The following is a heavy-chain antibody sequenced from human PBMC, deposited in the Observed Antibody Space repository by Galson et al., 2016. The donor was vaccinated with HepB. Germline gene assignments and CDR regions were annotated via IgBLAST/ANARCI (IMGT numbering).Heavy chain of an antibody. CDR3: ATVPWLANAFDM. CDR1: GVSVNSNSHY. V-gene: IGHV4-61*01. Sequence: ETLSLTCTVSGVSVNSNSHYWSWIRQPPGKGLEWIGYIYRTGTTNYNPSLKSRVTISVDTSKNQFSLSLSSVTAADSALYFCATVPWLANAFDMWGHGTMVTVSS. D-gene: IGHD6-19*01. J-gene: IGHJ3*02. CDR2: IYRTGTT.